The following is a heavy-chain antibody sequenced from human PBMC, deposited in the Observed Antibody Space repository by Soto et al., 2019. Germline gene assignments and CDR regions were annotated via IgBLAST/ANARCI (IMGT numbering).Heavy chain of an antibody. CDR3: ARVGGDGYNYDYYYYGMDV. CDR2: IYYSGST. D-gene: IGHD5-12*01. CDR1: GGSISSYY. V-gene: IGHV4-59*01. J-gene: IGHJ6*02. Sequence: SETLSLTCTVSGGSISSYYWSWIRQPPGKGLEWIGYIYYSGSTNYNPSLKSRVTISADTSKNQFSLKLSSVTAADTAVYYCARVGGDGYNYDYYYYGMDVWGQGTTVTVSS.